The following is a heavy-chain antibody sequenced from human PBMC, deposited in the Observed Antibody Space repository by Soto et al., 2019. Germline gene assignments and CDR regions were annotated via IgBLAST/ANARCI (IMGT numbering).Heavy chain of an antibody. CDR1: GGSISSSNW. Sequence: QVQLQESGPGLVKPSGTLSLTCAVSGGSISSSNWWSWVRQPPGQGLEWIGEIFHNGNTYSNPSLTGRVTMSVDKSKNQFSLNLNSVTAADTAVYYCASRSYAMDIWGQGTRVTVSS. CDR2: IFHNGNT. D-gene: IGHD3-16*02. CDR3: ASRSYAMDI. V-gene: IGHV4-4*02. J-gene: IGHJ6*02.